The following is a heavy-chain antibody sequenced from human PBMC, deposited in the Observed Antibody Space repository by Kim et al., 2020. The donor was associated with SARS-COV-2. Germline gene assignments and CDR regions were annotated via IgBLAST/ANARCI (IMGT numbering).Heavy chain of an antibody. CDR2: IIPIFGTA. V-gene: IGHV1-69*13. CDR1: GGTFSSYA. Sequence: SVKVSCKASGGTFSSYAISWVRQAPGQGLEWMGGIIPIFGTANYAQKFQGRVTITADESTSTAYMELSSLRSEDTAVYYCARAYQARPWFDNYGMDVWGQGTTVTVSS. J-gene: IGHJ6*02. D-gene: IGHD6-6*01. CDR3: ARAYQARPWFDNYGMDV.